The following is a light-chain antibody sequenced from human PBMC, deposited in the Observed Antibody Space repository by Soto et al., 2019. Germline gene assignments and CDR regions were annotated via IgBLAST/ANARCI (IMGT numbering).Light chain of an antibody. CDR3: QQYNQWPPRT. CDR1: QSVSGN. J-gene: IGKJ1*01. V-gene: IGKV3-15*01. Sequence: EIVLTQSPATLSVSPGERATLSCRASQSVSGNLAWFQQKRGQSPRLLIYDASTRAPGIPARFSGSGFWTEFTLTISSLQSEDFADYYCQQYNQWPPRTFGQGTKVEIK. CDR2: DAS.